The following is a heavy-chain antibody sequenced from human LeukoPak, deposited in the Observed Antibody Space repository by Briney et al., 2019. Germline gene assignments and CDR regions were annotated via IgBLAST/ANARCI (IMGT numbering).Heavy chain of an antibody. CDR1: GGSISSSSYY. Sequence: SETLSLTCTVSGGSISSSSYYWGWIRQPPGKGLEWLGRIYYSGSTYYNPSLKSRVTISVDTSKNQFSLKMSSVTAADTAVYYCARRYSGYDYLNWFDPWGQGTLVTVSS. D-gene: IGHD5-12*01. CDR3: ARRYSGYDYLNWFDP. V-gene: IGHV4-39*01. CDR2: IYYSGST. J-gene: IGHJ5*02.